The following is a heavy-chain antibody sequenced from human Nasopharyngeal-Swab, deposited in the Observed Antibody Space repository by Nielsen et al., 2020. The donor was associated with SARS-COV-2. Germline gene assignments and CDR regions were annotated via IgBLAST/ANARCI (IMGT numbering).Heavy chain of an antibody. CDR3: ARPGSSGSYDAFDI. V-gene: IGHV3-74*01. CDR2: INTDGSST. Sequence: ESLKIPCAASGFTFSSYWMHWVRQAPGKGLVWVSRINTDGSSTRDADSVKGRFTISRDNAKNTLYLQMNSLRAEDTAVYYCARPGSSGSYDAFDIWGQGTMVTVSS. D-gene: IGHD6-19*01. CDR1: GFTFSSYW. J-gene: IGHJ3*02.